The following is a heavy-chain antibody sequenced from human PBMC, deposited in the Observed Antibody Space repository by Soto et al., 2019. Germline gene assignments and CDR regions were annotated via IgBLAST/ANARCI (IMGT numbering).Heavy chain of an antibody. D-gene: IGHD6-6*01. J-gene: IGHJ3*02. CDR1: VFAYSTYA. Sequence: LRLSCAASVFAYSTYAMNWVRQAPGKRLEWVSGISAGGQITDYADSVRGRVSISRDNSKNKVFLHVSSLRAEDTAIYYCAKSSIEAAHDSFDIWGQGAMVTV. V-gene: IGHV3-23*01. CDR2: ISAGGQIT. CDR3: AKSSIEAAHDSFDI.